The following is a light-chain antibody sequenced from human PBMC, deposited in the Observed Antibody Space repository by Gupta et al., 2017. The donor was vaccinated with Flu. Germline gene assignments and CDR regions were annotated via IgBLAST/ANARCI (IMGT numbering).Light chain of an antibody. CDR3: ASYTSTSPRI. CDR1: SSDIGGYKY. CDR2: EVS. Sequence: QSALTQPASVSGSPGQSITIACTGTSSDIGGYKYVSWYQHHPGKAPKLIIYEVSSRPSGVSNRFSASKSGNTASLTISGLQAEDEADYYCASYTSTSPRIFGGGTKRTGL. V-gene: IGLV2-14*01. J-gene: IGLJ2*01.